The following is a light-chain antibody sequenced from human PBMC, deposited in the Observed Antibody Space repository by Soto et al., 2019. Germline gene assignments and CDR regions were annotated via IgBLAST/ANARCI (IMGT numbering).Light chain of an antibody. Sequence: QSVLTQPPSASGSPGQSVTISCTGTSSDVGGYNYVSWYQQHPGKAPKLMIYEVSKRPSGVPDRFSGSKSGNTASLTVSGLQAEDEDEYYCSSYAGSNNFVVFGGGTKVTVL. CDR2: EVS. CDR1: SSDVGGYNY. V-gene: IGLV2-8*01. CDR3: SSYAGSNNFVV. J-gene: IGLJ2*01.